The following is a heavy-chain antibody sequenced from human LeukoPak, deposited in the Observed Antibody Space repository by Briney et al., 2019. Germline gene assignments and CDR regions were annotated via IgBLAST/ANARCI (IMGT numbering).Heavy chain of an antibody. CDR1: RFTFSSYG. Sequence: TGGSLRLSCAASRFTFSSYGMHWVRQAPGKGLEWVAVIWYDGTNKYYADSVKGRFTISRDNSKNTLYLQMNSLRAEDTAVYYCARDFYSSSSGGSVYWGRGSLVTVSS. J-gene: IGHJ4*02. CDR2: IWYDGTNK. CDR3: ARDFYSSSSGGSVY. D-gene: IGHD6-6*01. V-gene: IGHV3-33*01.